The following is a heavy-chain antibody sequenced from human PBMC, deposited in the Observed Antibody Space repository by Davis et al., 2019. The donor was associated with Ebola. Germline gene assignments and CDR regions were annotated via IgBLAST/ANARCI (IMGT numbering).Heavy chain of an antibody. J-gene: IGHJ4*02. CDR1: GFTFSSYG. CDR2: ISPSSSTI. D-gene: IGHD6-13*01. CDR3: AGDGVAAGSDY. V-gene: IGHV3-48*04. Sequence: GESLKISCAASGFTFSSYGMNWVRQAPGKGLEWLSYISPSSSTIYYADSVKGRFTISRDNARNSLFLQMNSLRVEDTAMYYCAGDGVAAGSDYWGQGTMVTVSS.